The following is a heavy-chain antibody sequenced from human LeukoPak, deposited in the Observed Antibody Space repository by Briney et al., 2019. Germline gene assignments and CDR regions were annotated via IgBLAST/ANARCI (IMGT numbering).Heavy chain of an antibody. CDR1: GFTFSGYS. D-gene: IGHD2-21*01. Sequence: GGSLRLSCAASGFTFSGYSLHWVRQAPGKGLEWVAFISYDGSNKYYGDSVKGRFTISRDNSKNTLYLQMNSLRVEDTAMYYCASNCGGDCYWGKGTTVTVSS. CDR3: ASNCGGDCY. J-gene: IGHJ6*04. V-gene: IGHV3-30-3*01. CDR2: ISYDGSNK.